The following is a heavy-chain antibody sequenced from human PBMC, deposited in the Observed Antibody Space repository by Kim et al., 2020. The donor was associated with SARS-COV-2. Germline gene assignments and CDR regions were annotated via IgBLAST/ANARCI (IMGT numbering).Heavy chain of an antibody. D-gene: IGHD2-2*01. Sequence: DTVKGRFTVSRDNSKNALYLQMENLRADDTAVYYCARSRLAHFDYWGRGTLVTVSS. J-gene: IGHJ4*02. V-gene: IGHV3-30*07. CDR3: ARSRLAHFDY.